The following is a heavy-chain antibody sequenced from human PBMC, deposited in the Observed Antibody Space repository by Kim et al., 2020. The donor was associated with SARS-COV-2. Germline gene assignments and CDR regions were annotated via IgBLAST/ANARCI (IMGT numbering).Heavy chain of an antibody. J-gene: IGHJ4*02. V-gene: IGHV4-39*01. CDR2: IYYSGST. CDR3: ARQERYYYGSGSRRMYDY. Sequence: SETLSLTCTVSGGSISSSSYYWGWIRQPPGKGLEWIGSIYYSGSTYYNPSLKSRVTISVDTSKNQFSLKLSSVTAADTAVYYCARQERYYYGSGSRRMYDYWGQGTLVTVSS. CDR1: GGSISSSSYY. D-gene: IGHD3-10*01.